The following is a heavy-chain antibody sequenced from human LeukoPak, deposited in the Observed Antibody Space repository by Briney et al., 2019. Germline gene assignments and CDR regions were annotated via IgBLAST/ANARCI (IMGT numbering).Heavy chain of an antibody. CDR2: IYTSGST. J-gene: IGHJ4*02. Sequence: SETLSLTCTVSGDSISNYYWSWIRQPVRKGLEWIGRIYTSGSTNYNPSLKSRVTMSVDTSKNQFSLKLSSVTAADTAVYYCARVNVRTLDYWGQGTLVTVSS. CDR3: ARVNVRTLDY. D-gene: IGHD2-15*01. CDR1: GDSISNYY. V-gene: IGHV4-4*07.